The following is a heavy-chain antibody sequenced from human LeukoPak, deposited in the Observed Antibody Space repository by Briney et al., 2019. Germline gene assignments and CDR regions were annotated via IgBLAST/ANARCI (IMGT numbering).Heavy chain of an antibody. CDR2: IIPILGIA. D-gene: IGHD2-15*01. V-gene: IGHV1-69*04. CDR1: GGTFSVYA. Sequence: ASVKVSCKASGGTFSVYAISWVRQAPGQGLEWMVRIIPILGIANYAQKFQGRVTITADKSTSTAYMALSSLRSEDTAVYYCARGRTKYGIVVVVAATSLDYWGQGTLVTVSS. J-gene: IGHJ4*02. CDR3: ARGRTKYGIVVVVAATSLDY.